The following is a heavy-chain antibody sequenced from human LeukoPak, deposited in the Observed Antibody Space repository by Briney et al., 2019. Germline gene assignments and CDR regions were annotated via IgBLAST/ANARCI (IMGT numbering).Heavy chain of an antibody. D-gene: IGHD2-21*01. CDR3: AKSGIAATCAPDY. Sequence: GGSLRLSCAASEFTFSNYGLSWVRQAPGKGLEWVSGISRGGDTYYAESVKGRFTISRDNSKSTLYLEMNSLRAEDTAIYYCAKSGIAATCAPDYWGQGVLVIVSS. V-gene: IGHV3-23*01. CDR1: EFTFSNYG. J-gene: IGHJ4*02. CDR2: ISRGGDT.